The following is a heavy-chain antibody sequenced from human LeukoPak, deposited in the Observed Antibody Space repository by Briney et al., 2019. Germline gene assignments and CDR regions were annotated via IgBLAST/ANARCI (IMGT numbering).Heavy chain of an antibody. CDR1: GGSISSGEYH. CDR2: IYYSGTT. Sequence: SQTLSLTFTVSGGSISSGEYHWTWIRQPPGKGLEWIANIYYSGTTYYKSSLKSRITISVDTSNSQFSLERSSVTAADTAVYYCASESEGWFDPWGQGTLVSVSS. V-gene: IGHV4-30-4*01. CDR3: ASESEGWFDP. J-gene: IGHJ5*02.